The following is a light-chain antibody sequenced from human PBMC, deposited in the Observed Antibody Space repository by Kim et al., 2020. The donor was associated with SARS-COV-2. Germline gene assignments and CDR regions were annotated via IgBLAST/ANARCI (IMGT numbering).Light chain of an antibody. CDR2: AAS. CDR1: QSVRSSY. V-gene: IGKV3-20*01. Sequence: IVLTQSPGTLSLSPGERATLSCRASQSVRSSYFAWYQQKPGQAPRLLIYAASSRATGIPDRFSGSGSGTDFTLTISRLEPEDFAVYYCQQYGSSPRTFGQGTKVDIK. CDR3: QQYGSSPRT. J-gene: IGKJ1*01.